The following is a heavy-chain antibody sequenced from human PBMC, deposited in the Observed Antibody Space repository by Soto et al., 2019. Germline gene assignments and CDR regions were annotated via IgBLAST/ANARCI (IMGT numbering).Heavy chain of an antibody. CDR3: TRGVGDDIVVVPAARYYFDY. V-gene: IGHV3-49*03. CDR2: IRSKAYGGTT. Sequence: EVQLVESGGGLVQPGRSLRLSCTASGFTFGDYAMSWFRQAPGKGLEWVGFIRSKAYGGTTEYAASVKGRFTISRDDSKSIDYLQMNSLKTDDTAVYYSTRGVGDDIVVVPAARYYFDYWGQGTLVTVSS. J-gene: IGHJ4*02. D-gene: IGHD2-2*01. CDR1: GFTFGDYA.